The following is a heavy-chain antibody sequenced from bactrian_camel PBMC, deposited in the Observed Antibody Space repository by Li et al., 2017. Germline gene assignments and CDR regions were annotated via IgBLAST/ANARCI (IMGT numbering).Heavy chain of an antibody. Sequence: VQLVESGGGSVQAGGSLRLSCAASGFTFSSLFMNWVRQAPGKGLEWVSSFYSDGSHTYYADSVRGRFTISRDNAKNTLYLQLNSLKIEDTAMYYCTTQIVMSGVSYWGQGTQVTVS. CDR2: FYSDGSHT. CDR1: GFTFSSLF. J-gene: IGHJ4*01. D-gene: IGHD2*01. CDR3: TTQIVMSGVSY. V-gene: IGHV3S6*01.